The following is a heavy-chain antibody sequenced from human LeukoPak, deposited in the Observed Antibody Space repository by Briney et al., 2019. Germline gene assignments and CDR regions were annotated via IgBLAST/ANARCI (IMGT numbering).Heavy chain of an antibody. CDR2: IYNSGST. V-gene: IGHV4-4*07. D-gene: IGHD3-22*01. J-gene: IGHJ5*02. CDR1: GGSISSYY. Sequence: PSETLSLTCTVSGGSISSYYRSWIRQPAGKGLEWVGSIYNSGSTNYNASPTRGGTISVDTSKNQFSLMLSSRPPADTAVFYCLRESCYYYDSSGYYRTGGVWFDRGRQGRLVTV. CDR3: LRESCYYYDSSGYYRTGGVWFDR.